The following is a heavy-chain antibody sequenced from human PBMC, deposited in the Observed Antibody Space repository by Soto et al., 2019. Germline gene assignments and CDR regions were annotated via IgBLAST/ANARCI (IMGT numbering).Heavy chain of an antibody. CDR2: INPSGGST. Sequence: ASVKVSCKASGYTFTSYYMHWVRQAPGQGLEWMGIINPSGGSTSYAQKFQGRVTMTRDTSTSTVYMELSSLRSEDTAVYYCARYNRVVVPDAIRESAYFQHWGQGTLVTVSS. J-gene: IGHJ1*01. CDR1: GYTFTSYY. V-gene: IGHV1-46*01. CDR3: ARYNRVVVPDAIRESAYFQH. D-gene: IGHD2-2*02.